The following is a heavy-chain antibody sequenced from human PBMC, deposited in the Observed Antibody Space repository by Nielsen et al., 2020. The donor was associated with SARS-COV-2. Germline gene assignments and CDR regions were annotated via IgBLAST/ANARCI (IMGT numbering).Heavy chain of an antibody. D-gene: IGHD3-10*01. J-gene: IGHJ5*02. V-gene: IGHV1-18*01. CDR3: ARDTPIYGSGSYYRYWFDP. Sequence: GSVKVSCKASGYTFTSYGISWVRQAPGQGLEWMGWISAYNGNTNYAQELQGRVTMTTDTSTSTAYMELRSLRSDDTAVYYCARDTPIYGSGSYYRYWFDPWGQGTLVTVSS. CDR1: GYTFTSYG. CDR2: ISAYNGNT.